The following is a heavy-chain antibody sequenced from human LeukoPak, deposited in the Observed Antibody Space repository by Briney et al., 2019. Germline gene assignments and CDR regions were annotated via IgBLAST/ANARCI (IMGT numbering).Heavy chain of an antibody. V-gene: IGHV1-8*01. Sequence: GSVKVSCKASGYTLTSYDINCVRQATGQGLEWMGWRNPNSSNTGCAQKLQGRGTMTTNTSISTAYMELISLRSEDTAVYHCSRGGAHSSSADLDYWGQGTLVTVS. CDR1: GYTLTSYD. CDR3: SRGGAHSSSADLDY. CDR2: RNPNSSNT. D-gene: IGHD6-6*01. J-gene: IGHJ4*02.